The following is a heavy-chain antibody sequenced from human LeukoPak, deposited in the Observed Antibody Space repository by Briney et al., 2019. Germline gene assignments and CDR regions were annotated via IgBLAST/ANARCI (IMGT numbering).Heavy chain of an antibody. CDR3: ARDPLGVVVAATPFDY. V-gene: IGHV1-18*03. D-gene: IGHD2-15*01. CDR2: ISGYNGNT. CDR1: GYTFTSYG. Sequence: ASVKVSCKASGYTFTSYGISWVRQAPGQGLEWMGWISGYNGNTNYAQKLQGRVTMTTDTFTSTAYMELRSLRSDDMAVYYCARDPLGVVVAATPFDYWGQGTLVTVSS. J-gene: IGHJ4*02.